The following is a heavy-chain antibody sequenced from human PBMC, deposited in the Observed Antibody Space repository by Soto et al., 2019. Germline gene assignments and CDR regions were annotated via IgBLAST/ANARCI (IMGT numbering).Heavy chain of an antibody. CDR2: INPNSGGT. Sequence: QVQLVQSGAEVKKPGASVKVSCKASGYTFTGYYMHWVRQAPGQGLEWMGWINPNSGGTNYAQKFQGWVTMTRDTSISTAYMELSRPRSDDTAVYYCARALGATAYYYYGMDVWGQGTTVTVSS. CDR3: ARALGATAYYYYGMDV. CDR1: GYTFTGYY. V-gene: IGHV1-2*04. J-gene: IGHJ6*02. D-gene: IGHD5-12*01.